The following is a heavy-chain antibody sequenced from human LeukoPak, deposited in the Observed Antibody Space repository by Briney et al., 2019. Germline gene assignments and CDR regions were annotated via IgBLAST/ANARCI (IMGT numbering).Heavy chain of an antibody. V-gene: IGHV3-30-3*01. CDR2: ISYDGSNK. CDR3: AKDRNAYGDYAYFDY. Sequence: GGSLRLSCAASGFTFSSYAMHWVRQAPGKGLEWVAVISYDGSNKYYADSVKGRFTISRDNSKNTLYLQMNSLRAEDTAVYYCAKDRNAYGDYAYFDYWGQGTLVTVSS. D-gene: IGHD4-17*01. J-gene: IGHJ4*02. CDR1: GFTFSSYA.